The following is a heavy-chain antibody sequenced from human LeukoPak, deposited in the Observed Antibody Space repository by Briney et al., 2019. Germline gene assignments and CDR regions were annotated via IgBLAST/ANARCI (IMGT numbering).Heavy chain of an antibody. CDR1: GYTFTDYA. J-gene: IGHJ3*02. Sequence: ASVKVSCKASGYTFTDYAMNWVRQAPGQGPEWMGWIATNTGNPTYAHGFTGRFVFSLDTSVSTAYLQISSLKAEDTAVYYCARALRRVYYYGSGSPQGAFDIWGQGTMVTVSS. CDR2: IATNTGNP. D-gene: IGHD3-10*01. CDR3: ARALRRVYYYGSGSPQGAFDI. V-gene: IGHV7-4-1*02.